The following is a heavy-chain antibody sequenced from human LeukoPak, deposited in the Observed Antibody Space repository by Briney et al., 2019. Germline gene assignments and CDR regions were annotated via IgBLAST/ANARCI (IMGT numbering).Heavy chain of an antibody. Sequence: GGSLRLSCAASGFTFSSYAMHWVRQAPGKGLDWVAVISYDGSNKYYADSVKGRFTISRDNSKNTLYLQMNSLRAEDTAVYYCAREWIQLWLHAFDIWGQGTMVTVSS. CDR2: ISYDGSNK. D-gene: IGHD5-18*01. V-gene: IGHV3-30-3*01. J-gene: IGHJ3*02. CDR1: GFTFSSYA. CDR3: AREWIQLWLHAFDI.